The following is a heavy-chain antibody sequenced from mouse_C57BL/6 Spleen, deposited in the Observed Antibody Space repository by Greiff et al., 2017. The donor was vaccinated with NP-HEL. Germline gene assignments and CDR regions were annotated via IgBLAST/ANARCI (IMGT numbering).Heavy chain of an antibody. V-gene: IGHV1-81*01. CDR2: IYPRSGNT. CDR3: ASSNYGGYYFDY. Sequence: QVQLQQSGAELARPGASVKLSCKASGYTFTSYGISWVKQRTGQGLEWIGEIYPRSGNTYYNEKFKGKATLTADKSSSTAYMELRSLTSEDSAVYFCASSNYGGYYFDYWGQGTTLTVSS. J-gene: IGHJ2*01. D-gene: IGHD2-5*01. CDR1: GYTFTSYG.